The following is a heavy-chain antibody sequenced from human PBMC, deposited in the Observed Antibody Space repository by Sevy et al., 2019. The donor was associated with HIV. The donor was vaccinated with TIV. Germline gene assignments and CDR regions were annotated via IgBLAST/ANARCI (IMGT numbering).Heavy chain of an antibody. Sequence: GGSLRLSCAASGFTFTNYAMSWVRQAPGKGLEWVSGVSVRSGSTYYADSVKGRFTISRDNSKNTLYLHMNSLRAEDTAVYYCAKDHGQLLQYYFDYWGQGTLVTVSS. D-gene: IGHD2-2*01. CDR1: GFTFTNYA. CDR2: VSVRSGST. J-gene: IGHJ4*02. CDR3: AKDHGQLLQYYFDY. V-gene: IGHV3-23*01.